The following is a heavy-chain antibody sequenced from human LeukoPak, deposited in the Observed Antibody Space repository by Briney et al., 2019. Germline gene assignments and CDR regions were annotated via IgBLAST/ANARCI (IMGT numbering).Heavy chain of an antibody. D-gene: IGHD1-26*01. J-gene: IGHJ4*02. V-gene: IGHV3-7*01. CDR1: GFTFSSYW. CDR3: ARGRVGGSYVY. Sequence: GGSLRLSCAASGFTFSSYWMSWVRQAPGKGLEWVANIKQEGSEKYYVDSVRGRFTISRDNAKNSLYLQMNSLRAEDTAVYYCARGRVGGSYVYWGQGTLVTVSS. CDR2: IKQEGSEK.